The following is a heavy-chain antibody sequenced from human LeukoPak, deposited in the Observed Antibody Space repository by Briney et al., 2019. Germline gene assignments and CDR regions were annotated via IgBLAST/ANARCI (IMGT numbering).Heavy chain of an antibody. CDR3: AGGRPYYFDY. CDR1: GGSISSGVYY. CDR2: IYYSGST. V-gene: IGHV4-31*03. Sequence: SQTLSLTCTVSGGSISSGVYYWSWIRQHPGKGLEWIGYIYYSGSTYYNPSLKSRVTISVDTSKNQFSLKLNSVTAADTAVYYCAGGRPYYFDYWGQGSLVTVSS. J-gene: IGHJ4*02.